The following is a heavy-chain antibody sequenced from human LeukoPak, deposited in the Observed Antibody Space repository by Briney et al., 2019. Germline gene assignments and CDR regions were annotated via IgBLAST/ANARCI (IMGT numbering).Heavy chain of an antibody. V-gene: IGHV4-59*08. J-gene: IGHJ4*02. Sequence: SETLSLTCTVSGGSISSYYWSWIRQPPGKGLEWIGYIYYSGSTYYNPSLKSRVTISVDTSKNQFSLKLSSVTAADTAVYYCARLGYCSSTSCYTVGYWGQGTLVTVSS. CDR3: ARLGYCSSTSCYTVGY. CDR2: IYYSGST. CDR1: GGSISSYY. D-gene: IGHD2-2*02.